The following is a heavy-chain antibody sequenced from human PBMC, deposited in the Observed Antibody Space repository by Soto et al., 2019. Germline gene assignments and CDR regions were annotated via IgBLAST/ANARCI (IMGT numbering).Heavy chain of an antibody. CDR2: IYSGGST. Sequence: GGSLRLSCAASGFTVSSNYMSWVRQAPGKGLEWVSVIYSGGSTYYADSVKGRFTISRDNSKNTLYLQMNSLRAEDTAVYYCARAYSGYDLGDHDAFDIWGQGTMVTVSS. CDR3: ARAYSGYDLGDHDAFDI. D-gene: IGHD5-12*01. J-gene: IGHJ3*02. V-gene: IGHV3-66*01. CDR1: GFTVSSNY.